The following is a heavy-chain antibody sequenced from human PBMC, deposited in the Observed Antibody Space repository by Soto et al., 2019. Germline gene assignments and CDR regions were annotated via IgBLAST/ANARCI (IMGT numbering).Heavy chain of an antibody. CDR1: GFTFSSYA. V-gene: IGHV3-23*01. Sequence: GSLRLSCAASGFTFSSYAMSWVRQAPGKGLEWVSAISGSGGSTYYADSVKGRFTISRDNSKNTLYLQMNSLRAEDTAVYYCAKDRGVSYDFWSGHPDPYFDYWGQGTLVTVSS. J-gene: IGHJ4*02. CDR2: ISGSGGST. CDR3: AKDRGVSYDFWSGHPDPYFDY. D-gene: IGHD3-3*01.